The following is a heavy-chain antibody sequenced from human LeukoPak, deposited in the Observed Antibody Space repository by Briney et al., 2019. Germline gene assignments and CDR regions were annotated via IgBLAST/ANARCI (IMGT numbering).Heavy chain of an antibody. Sequence: SETLSLTCTVSGGSISSGGYYWSWIRQHPGKGLEWIGYIYYSGSTYYNPSLKSRVTISVDTSKNQFSLKLSSVTAADTAVYYCARTPHSSGPYHFDYWGQGTLATVSS. CDR2: IYYSGST. V-gene: IGHV4-31*03. CDR1: GGSISSGGYY. CDR3: ARTPHSSGPYHFDY. D-gene: IGHD6-19*01. J-gene: IGHJ4*02.